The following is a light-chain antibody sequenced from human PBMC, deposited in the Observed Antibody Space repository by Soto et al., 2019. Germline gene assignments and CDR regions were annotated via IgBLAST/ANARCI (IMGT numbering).Light chain of an antibody. CDR1: YNDVGGYNS. V-gene: IGLV2-14*01. CDR2: EVS. CDR3: ATWDDSLNAVV. Sequence: QSALTQPASVSGSPGQSITISCTGTYNDVGGYNSVSWYQQHPGKAPKILIYEVSNRPSGVSDRFSGSKSGNTASLTISGRQAEDEADYYCATWDDSLNAVVFGGGTKLTVL. J-gene: IGLJ2*01.